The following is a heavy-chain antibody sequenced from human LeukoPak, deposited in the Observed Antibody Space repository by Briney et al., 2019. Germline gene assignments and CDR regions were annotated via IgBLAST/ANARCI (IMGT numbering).Heavy chain of an antibody. CDR2: IYYSGST. Sequence: SETLSLTCTVSGGSLSSYYWSWIRQPPGKGLEWIGSIYYSGSTYYNPSLTSRVTISVDTSKNQFSLKLSSVTAADTAVYYCASHNGAGDYDFWSGYYRGEDWFDPWGQGTLVTVSS. V-gene: IGHV4-59*05. J-gene: IGHJ5*02. CDR1: GGSLSSYY. D-gene: IGHD3-3*01. CDR3: ASHNGAGDYDFWSGYYRGEDWFDP.